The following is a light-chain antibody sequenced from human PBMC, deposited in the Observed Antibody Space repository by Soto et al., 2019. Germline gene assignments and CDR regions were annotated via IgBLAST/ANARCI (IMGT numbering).Light chain of an antibody. CDR3: QQYNSYSLT. J-gene: IGKJ4*01. CDR2: KAS. Sequence: DIQMTQSPSTLSASVGDRVTITCRASQSISSWLAWYQQKPGKAPKLLIYKASSLESGVPSRFSGSGSGTEFTLTISSLQPDDFATYYCQQYNSYSLTFGGGTKAEIK. V-gene: IGKV1-5*03. CDR1: QSISSW.